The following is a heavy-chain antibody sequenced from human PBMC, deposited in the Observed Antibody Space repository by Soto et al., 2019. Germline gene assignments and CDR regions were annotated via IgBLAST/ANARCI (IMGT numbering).Heavy chain of an antibody. V-gene: IGHV3-11*06. CDR2: ISSSSSYT. J-gene: IGHJ6*02. CDR1: GFTFSDYY. D-gene: IGHD2-2*01. Sequence: QVQLVESGGGLVKPGGSLRLSCAASGFTFSDYYMSWIRQAPGKGLEWVSYISSSSSYTNYADSVKGRFTISRDNAKNSLYLQMNSLRAEDTAVYYCARDPIDELLSYYYGMDVWGQGTTVTVSS. CDR3: ARDPIDELLSYYYGMDV.